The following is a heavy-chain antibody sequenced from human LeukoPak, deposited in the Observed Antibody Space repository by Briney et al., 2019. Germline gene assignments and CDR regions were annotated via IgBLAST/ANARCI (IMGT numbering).Heavy chain of an antibody. CDR2: IRYDGSNK. Sequence: GGSLRLSCAASGFTFSSYGMHWVRQAPGKGLEWVAFIRYDGSNKYYADCVKGRFTISRDNAKNTLYLQMNRLRAEDTGVYYCAKDQAPYFDCYPIDYWGQGTLLTASS. J-gene: IGHJ4*02. V-gene: IGHV3-30*02. D-gene: IGHD3-9*01. CDR3: AKDQAPYFDCYPIDY. CDR1: GFTFSSYG.